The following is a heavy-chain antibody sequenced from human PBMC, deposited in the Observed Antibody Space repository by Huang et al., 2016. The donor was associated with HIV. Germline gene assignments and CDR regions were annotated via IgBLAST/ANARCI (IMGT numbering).Heavy chain of an antibody. CDR3: ARLPFDYVWGTQRQTALDELDV. D-gene: IGHD3-16*01. Sequence: QLQLQESGPGLVRPSETLSLTCSVSGGSVNSGYYYWGWIRQPPGKGLEWIASVFYGGNTFYNPAIKGRGSMSVDTSKKRFSLNLSAVTAEDTAVYFCARLPFDYVWGTQRQTALDELDVWGQGTMVTVSS. CDR2: VFYGGNT. V-gene: IGHV4-39*01. CDR1: GGSVNSGYYY. J-gene: IGHJ3*01.